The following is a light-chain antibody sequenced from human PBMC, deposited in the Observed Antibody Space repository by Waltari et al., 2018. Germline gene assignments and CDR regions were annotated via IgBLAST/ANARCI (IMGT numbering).Light chain of an antibody. V-gene: IGLV2-8*01. CDR3: SSYAGTNNFVV. Sequence: QSALTQPPSASGSPGHSVTISCTGTSNDVGAFDYVSWYQQHPGKAPKVVISEVTKRPSGVPDRFSESRSGNTAFLTVSGLQPEDEANYYCSSYAGTNNFVVFGGGTKLTVL. CDR2: EVT. J-gene: IGLJ2*01. CDR1: SNDVGAFDY.